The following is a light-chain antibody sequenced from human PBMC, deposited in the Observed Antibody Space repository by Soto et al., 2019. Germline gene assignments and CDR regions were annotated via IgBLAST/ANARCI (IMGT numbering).Light chain of an antibody. J-gene: IGKJ1*01. CDR1: QSAGNF. Sequence: EIVMTQSPATLSVSPGETASLSCRASQSAGNFLAWYQQKPGQAPRLLIYYISTRATGIPARFSGSGSGTEFTLTINSLQSEDFAVYYCQQYHYWWTFGQGTKVDIK. CDR3: QQYHYWWT. V-gene: IGKV3D-15*01. CDR2: YIS.